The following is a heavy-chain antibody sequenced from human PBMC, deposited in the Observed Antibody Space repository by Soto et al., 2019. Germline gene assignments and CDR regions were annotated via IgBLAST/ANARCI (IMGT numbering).Heavy chain of an antibody. D-gene: IGHD1-20*01. J-gene: IGHJ5*02. CDR1: GGTFSSYA. CDR3: ARDRGVDNWNRTPLFDP. CDR2: IIPIFGTA. V-gene: IGHV1-69*06. Sequence: ASVKVSCKASGGTFSSYAISWVRQAPGQGLEWMGGIIPIFGTANYAQKFQGRVTITADKSTSTAYMELSSLRSEDTAVYYCARDRGVDNWNRTPLFDPWGQGTLVTVSS.